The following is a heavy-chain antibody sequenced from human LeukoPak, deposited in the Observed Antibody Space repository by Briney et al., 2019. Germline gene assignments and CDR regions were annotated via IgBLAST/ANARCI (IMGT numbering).Heavy chain of an antibody. CDR3: ARRRYSGGYLVDY. CDR2: ISNSSYK. CDR1: GFPLSSYS. V-gene: IGHV3-21*01. J-gene: IGHJ4*02. Sequence: LTHPCSACGFPLSSYSMNWVRPPPGKGLDGVSSISNSSYKHYPDPVKARFTIPRNNHLHALSLQVDSLSAEHTPLYLFARRRYSGGYLVDYWGQGTLVTDSS. D-gene: IGHD1-26*01.